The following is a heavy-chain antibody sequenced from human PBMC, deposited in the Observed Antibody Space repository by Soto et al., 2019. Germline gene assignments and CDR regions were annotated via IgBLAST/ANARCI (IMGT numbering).Heavy chain of an antibody. Sequence: QVPLVQSGAEVKKPGASVKVSCKASGYTFSSYAIHWVRQAPGQGLEWMGWINAGNGNSEYSQKFQGRVTITRDTSAGTVYLELSSLRLEDTGVFFCARFYGSSASWGQGSLLTVSS. CDR3: ARFYGSSAS. V-gene: IGHV1-3*01. CDR1: GYTFSSYA. D-gene: IGHD6-6*01. J-gene: IGHJ4*02. CDR2: INAGNGNS.